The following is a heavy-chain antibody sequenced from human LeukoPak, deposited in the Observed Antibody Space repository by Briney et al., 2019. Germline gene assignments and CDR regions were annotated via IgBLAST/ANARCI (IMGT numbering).Heavy chain of an antibody. CDR2: IYSSGNS. Sequence: PSETLSLTCTVSGDSINSHYYWNWFRQPAGKGLEWIGRIYSSGNSYYNASLQSRVTMSVDTSKNQFSLKLSSVTAADTAVYYCARGLDNWNVYIFDYWGQGALVTVSS. CDR3: ARGLDNWNVYIFDY. V-gene: IGHV4-4*07. CDR1: GDSINSHYY. J-gene: IGHJ4*02. D-gene: IGHD1-20*01.